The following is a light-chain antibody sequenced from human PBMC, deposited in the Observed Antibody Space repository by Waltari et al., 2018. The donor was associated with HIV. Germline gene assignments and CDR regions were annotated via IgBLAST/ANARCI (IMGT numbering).Light chain of an antibody. V-gene: IGLV1-40*01. CDR1: RPNIGAAYD. CDR3: QSYVSSVNVV. CDR2: ANT. Sequence: QSVLTPPPSASGAPGQTVTISCTGSRPNIGAAYDVHWYQQVPGTAPKLLIYANTNRPSGVPDRFSGSKSGTSASLAISGLQTEDEADYYCQSYVSSVNVVFGGGTRVTVL. J-gene: IGLJ3*02.